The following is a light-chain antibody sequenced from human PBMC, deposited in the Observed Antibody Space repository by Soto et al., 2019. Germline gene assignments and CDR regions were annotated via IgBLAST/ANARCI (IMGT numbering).Light chain of an antibody. Sequence: QSVLTQPPSVSAAPGQKVTISCSGSNSNIGNKDVSWYQQFPGTAPKLLIYDNNRRPSGIPYRFSASKSGTLATLAITGLQTGDEADYYCGTWDSGLSVVVFGGGTKLTVL. CDR3: GTWDSGLSVVV. CDR2: DNN. V-gene: IGLV1-51*01. CDR1: NSNIGNKD. J-gene: IGLJ2*01.